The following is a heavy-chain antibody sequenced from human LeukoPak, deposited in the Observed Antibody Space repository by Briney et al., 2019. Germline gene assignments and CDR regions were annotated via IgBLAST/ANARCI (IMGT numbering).Heavy chain of an antibody. CDR2: IYTSGST. CDR1: GGSISSSSYY. J-gene: IGHJ1*01. Sequence: SETLSLTCTVSGGSISSSSYYWSWIRQPAGKGLEWIGRIYTSGSTNYNPSLKSRVTISVDTSKNQFSLKLSSVTAADTAVYYCARATSIAARGYFQHWGQGTLVTVSS. V-gene: IGHV4-61*02. D-gene: IGHD6-6*01. CDR3: ARATSIAARGYFQH.